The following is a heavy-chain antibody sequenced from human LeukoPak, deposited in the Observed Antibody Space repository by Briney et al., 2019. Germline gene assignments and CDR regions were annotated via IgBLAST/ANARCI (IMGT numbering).Heavy chain of an antibody. CDR1: GFTFSSNY. CDR2: IYSGGST. D-gene: IGHD3-22*01. J-gene: IGHJ4*02. CDR3: ARGAQYYYDSSGYYY. V-gene: IGHV3-66*01. Sequence: GGSLRLSCAASGFTFSSNYMSWVRQAPGKGLEWVSVIYSGGSTYYADSVKGRFTISRDNSKNTLYLQMNSLRAEDTAVYYCARGAQYYYDSSGYYYWGQGTLVTVSS.